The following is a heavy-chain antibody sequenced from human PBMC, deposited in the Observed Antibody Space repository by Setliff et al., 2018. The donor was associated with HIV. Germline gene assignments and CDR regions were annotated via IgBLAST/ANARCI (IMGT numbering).Heavy chain of an antibody. CDR3: TRHSTDPWSLLDY. CDR1: GFTFSGSA. Sequence: GESLKISCAASGFTFSGSAMHWVRQASGKGLEWVGRIRSKGYGSATAYAASVKGRFTISRDDSKNTAYLQMDSLKTEDTAVYYCTRHSTDPWSLLDYWGQGTLVTVS. V-gene: IGHV3-73*01. D-gene: IGHD1-1*01. J-gene: IGHJ4*02. CDR2: IRSKGYGSAT.